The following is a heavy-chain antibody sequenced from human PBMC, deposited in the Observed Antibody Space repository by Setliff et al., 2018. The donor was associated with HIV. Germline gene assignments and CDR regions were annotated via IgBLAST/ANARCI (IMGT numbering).Heavy chain of an antibody. CDR3: ATGNYGGNPLNNWFDP. CDR1: GYSFTDYY. CDR2: VDPEDGDI. D-gene: IGHD4-17*01. V-gene: IGHV1-69-2*01. J-gene: IGHJ5*02. Sequence: ASVKVSCKASGYSFTDYYMHWVQQAPGKGLEWMGRVDPEDGDIIYAERFQGRVTITADTSTDTAYMELSSLRSEDTAVYYCATGNYGGNPLNNWFDPWGQGTLVTVSS.